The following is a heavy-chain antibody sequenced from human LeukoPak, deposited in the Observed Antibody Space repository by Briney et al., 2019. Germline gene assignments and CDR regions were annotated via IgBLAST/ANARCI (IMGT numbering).Heavy chain of an antibody. Sequence: GGSLRLSCAASGFTFSSYAMSWVRRAPGKGLEWVANIKQDGSEKYYVDSVKGRFTISRDNAKNSLYLQMNSLRAEDTAVYYCASQAGNYWGQGTLVTVSS. CDR3: ASQAGNY. CDR1: GFTFSSYA. V-gene: IGHV3-7*01. J-gene: IGHJ4*02. CDR2: IKQDGSEK.